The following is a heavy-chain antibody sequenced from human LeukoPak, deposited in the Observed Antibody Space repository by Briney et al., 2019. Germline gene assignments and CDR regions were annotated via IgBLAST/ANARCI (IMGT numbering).Heavy chain of an antibody. CDR1: GYTFTGYY. V-gene: IGHV1-2*02. D-gene: IGHD3-10*01. J-gene: IGHJ3*02. Sequence: GASVKVSCKASGYTFTGYYMHWVRQAPGQGLEWMGWINPNSGGTNYAQKFQGRVTMTRDTSISTAYMELSRLTSDDTAVYYCARDPPIGGADVFAIWGQGTMVTVSS. CDR2: INPNSGGT. CDR3: ARDPPIGGADVFAI.